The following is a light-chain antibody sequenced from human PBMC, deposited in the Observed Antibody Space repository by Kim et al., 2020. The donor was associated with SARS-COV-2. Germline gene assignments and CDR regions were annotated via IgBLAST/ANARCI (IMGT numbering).Light chain of an antibody. CDR1: RSDVGCYNY. CDR2: NVS. Sequence: SISISITCTRSDVGCYNYGSVYQQHPGQALILMLYNVSIRPSSFSIRFSCSRSSTTASLTLSGLQVEAEADYDCCSYTSSSTLVFGGGTQLTVL. V-gene: IGLV2-14*03. J-gene: IGLJ3*02. CDR3: CSYTSSSTLV.